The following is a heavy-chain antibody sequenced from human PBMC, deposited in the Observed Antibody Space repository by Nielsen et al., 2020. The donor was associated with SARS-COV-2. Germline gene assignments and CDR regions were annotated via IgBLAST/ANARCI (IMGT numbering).Heavy chain of an antibody. CDR3: ARERGDSGGDAFDI. V-gene: IGHV1-46*01. CDR1: GYTFTSYG. CDR2: INPSGGST. D-gene: IGHD2-21*02. Sequence: ASVKVSCKASGYTFTSYGISWVRQAPGQGLEWMGIINPSGGSTSYAQKFQGRVTMTRDTSTSTVYMELSSLGSEDTAVYYCARERGDSGGDAFDIWGQGTMVTVSS. J-gene: IGHJ3*02.